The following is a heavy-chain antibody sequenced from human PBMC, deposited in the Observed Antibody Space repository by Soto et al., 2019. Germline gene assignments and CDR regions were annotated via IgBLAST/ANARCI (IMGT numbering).Heavy chain of an antibody. D-gene: IGHD2-15*01. CDR1: GFTFSSYA. CDR3: AKLGAYCSGGSCPLDI. Sequence: GGSLRLSCAASGFTFSSYAMSWVRQAPGKGLEWVSAISGSGGSTYYADSVKGRFTISRDNSKNTLYLQMNSLRAEDTAVYYCAKLGAYCSGGSCPLDIWGQGTMVTVSS. CDR2: ISGSGGST. V-gene: IGHV3-23*01. J-gene: IGHJ3*02.